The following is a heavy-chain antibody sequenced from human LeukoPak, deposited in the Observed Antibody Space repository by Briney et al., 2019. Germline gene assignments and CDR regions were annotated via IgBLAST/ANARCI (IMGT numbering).Heavy chain of an antibody. CDR1: GGSISSGGYY. Sequence: PSETLSLTCTVSGGSISSGGYYWSWIRQPPGKGLEWIGYIYNSGSTNYNPSLKSRVTISVDTSKNHFSLKLSSVTAADTAVYYCARGDYVLSFDYWGQGTLVTVSS. J-gene: IGHJ4*02. CDR2: IYNSGST. V-gene: IGHV4-61*03. D-gene: IGHD4-17*01. CDR3: ARGDYVLSFDY.